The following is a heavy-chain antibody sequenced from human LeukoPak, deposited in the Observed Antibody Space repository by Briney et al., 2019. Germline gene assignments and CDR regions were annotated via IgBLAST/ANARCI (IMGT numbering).Heavy chain of an antibody. CDR3: ARVGSSWYGGFDY. CDR2: INPSGGST. Sequence: GASVKLSCKASGYTFSDYYLHWLRQAPGQGLEWMGIINPSGGSTSYAQKFQGRVTMTRDMSTSTVYMELSSLRSEDTAVYYCARVGSSWYGGFDYWGQGTLVTVSS. D-gene: IGHD6-13*01. V-gene: IGHV1-46*01. CDR1: GYTFSDYY. J-gene: IGHJ4*02.